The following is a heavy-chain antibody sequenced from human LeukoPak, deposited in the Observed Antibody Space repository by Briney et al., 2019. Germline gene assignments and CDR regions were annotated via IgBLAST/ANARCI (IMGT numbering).Heavy chain of an antibody. D-gene: IGHD3-22*01. J-gene: IGHJ4*02. Sequence: GRSLSLPCADSGFTLSHYAMTWVRQDPGTGLEWVSAITGGGVSTFYADSLKARLTISRDNSRNTLFLEITSLRAEDTGVYYCAKDRKKVVVTTRPDYWGQGTQVIVSS. CDR2: ITGGGVST. CDR1: GFTLSHYA. CDR3: AKDRKKVVVTTRPDY. V-gene: IGHV3-23*01.